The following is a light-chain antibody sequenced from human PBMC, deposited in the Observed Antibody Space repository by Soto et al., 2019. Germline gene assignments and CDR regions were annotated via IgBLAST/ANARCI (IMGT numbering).Light chain of an antibody. CDR3: AAWDDSLNGHVV. CDR2: NNS. CDR1: SSNIRSNT. V-gene: IGLV1-44*01. Sequence: QSVLTQPPSASGTPGQRVTISCSGSSSNIRSNTVNWYQQLPGTAPKLLIYNNSQRPSGVPDRFSGSKSGTSASLAISGLQSEDEADYYCAAWDDSLNGHVVFGGGTKVTVL. J-gene: IGLJ2*01.